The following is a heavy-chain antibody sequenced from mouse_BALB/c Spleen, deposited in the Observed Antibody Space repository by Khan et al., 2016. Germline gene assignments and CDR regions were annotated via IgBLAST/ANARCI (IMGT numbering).Heavy chain of an antibody. CDR3: VREGMIMTPWFAY. J-gene: IGHJ3*01. CDR2: INPDSSTI. Sequence: EVKLLESGGGLVQPGGSLKLSCAASGFDFSRFWMNWVRKVPGKGLEWIGEINPDSSTINYTPSLKDKFIIFRDNAKNTLYLQMSKVRSEDTALYYCVREGMIMTPWFAYWGQGTLVTVSA. CDR1: GFDFSRFW. V-gene: IGHV4-1*02. D-gene: IGHD2-4*01.